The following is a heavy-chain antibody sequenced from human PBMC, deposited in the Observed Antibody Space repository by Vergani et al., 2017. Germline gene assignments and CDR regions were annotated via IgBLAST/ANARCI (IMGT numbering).Heavy chain of an antibody. CDR1: GYTFTSYA. Sequence: QVQLVQSGAEVKKPGASVKVSCKASGYTFTSYAMHWVRQAPGQRLEWMGWINAGNGNTKYSQKFQGRVTITRDTSASTAYMELSSLRSEDTAVYYCARVFGEDTAMSSARNYYFDYWGQGTLVTVSS. J-gene: IGHJ4*02. CDR3: ARVFGEDTAMSSARNYYFDY. D-gene: IGHD5-18*01. V-gene: IGHV1-3*01. CDR2: INAGNGNT.